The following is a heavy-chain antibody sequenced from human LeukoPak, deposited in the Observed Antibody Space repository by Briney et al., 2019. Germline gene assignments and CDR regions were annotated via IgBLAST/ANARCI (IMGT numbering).Heavy chain of an antibody. Sequence: ASVKVSCKASGYTFTGYYMHWVRQAPGQGLEWMGWINPNSGGTNYAQKFQGRVTMTRDTSISTAYMELSRLRSDDTAVYYRARALNAGYSPYYFDYWGQGTLVTVSS. CDR1: GYTFTGYY. D-gene: IGHD5-18*01. CDR2: INPNSGGT. V-gene: IGHV1-2*02. J-gene: IGHJ4*02. CDR3: ARALNAGYSPYYFDY.